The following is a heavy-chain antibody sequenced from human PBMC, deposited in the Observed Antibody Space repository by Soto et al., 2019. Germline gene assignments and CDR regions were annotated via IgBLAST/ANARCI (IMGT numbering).Heavy chain of an antibody. D-gene: IGHD4-17*01. J-gene: IGHJ1*01. CDR3: ARGNSDGDVVRH. CDR1: GDTFSSYA. CDR2: IVPTFDTV. Sequence: QVQLVQSGAEVKKPGSSVKVSCKASGDTFSSYAFTWERPAPGQGLEWMGGIVPTFDTVNFAQKFQAGTTITAVESTSPALMELNSLRSEDTAVVYSARGNSDGDVVRHWGQGTLLSVPS. V-gene: IGHV1-69*01.